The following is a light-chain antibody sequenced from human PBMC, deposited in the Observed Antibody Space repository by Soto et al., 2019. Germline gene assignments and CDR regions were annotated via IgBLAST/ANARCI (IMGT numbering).Light chain of an antibody. J-gene: IGLJ2*01. V-gene: IGLV2-23*01. Sequence: QSVLTQPASVSGSPGQSITISCTGTSSDVGSYNLVSWYQQHPDKAPKLKIYEGYKRPSGVSNRFSGSKSGNTASLTISGLQAEDEADYYCCSYATSDTFVFGGGTKVTVL. CDR3: CSYATSDTFV. CDR1: SSDVGSYNL. CDR2: EGY.